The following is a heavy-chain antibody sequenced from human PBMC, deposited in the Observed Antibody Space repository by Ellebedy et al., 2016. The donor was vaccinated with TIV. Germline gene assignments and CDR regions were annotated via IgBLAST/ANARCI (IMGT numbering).Heavy chain of an antibody. Sequence: GESLKISCAASGFTFSPYAMNWVRQAPGKGLEWVSFVSGSSLTKNYADSVKGRFTISRDNAKNSLYLQMNSLRVEDTAVYYCARDIAWGNERMIDAFDLWGQGTMVAVSS. CDR3: ARDIAWGNERMIDAFDL. D-gene: IGHD6-13*01. CDR2: VSGSSLTK. CDR1: GFTFSPYA. J-gene: IGHJ3*01. V-gene: IGHV3-48*04.